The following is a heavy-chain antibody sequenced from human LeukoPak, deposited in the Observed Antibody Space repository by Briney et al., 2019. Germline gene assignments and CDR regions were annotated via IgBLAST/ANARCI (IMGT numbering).Heavy chain of an antibody. D-gene: IGHD6-13*01. CDR2: IYTSGST. V-gene: IGHV4-4*09. CDR3: ARQVADPGWYFDL. Sequence: PSETLSLTCTVSGGSISSYYWSWIRQPPGKGLEWIGYIYTSGSTNYNPSLKSRVTISVDTSKNQFSLRLSSVTAADTAVYYCARQVADPGWYFDLWGRGTLVTVSS. CDR1: GGSISSYY. J-gene: IGHJ2*01.